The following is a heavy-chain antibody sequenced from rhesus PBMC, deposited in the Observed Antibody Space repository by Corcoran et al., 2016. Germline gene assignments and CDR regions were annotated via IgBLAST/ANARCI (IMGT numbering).Heavy chain of an antibody. D-gene: IGHD4-23*01. CDR2: IYGDNANT. CDR1: GGSISGYYY. CDR3: ARGEYSNYVHYGLDS. V-gene: IGHV4-73*01. J-gene: IGHJ6*01. Sequence: QVQLQQWGEGLVKPSETLSLTCAVYGGSISGYYYWSWLRQPPGKGLEWIGYIYGDNANTNYHPSLKNRVTISKDTSKNQFSLKLSSVTAADTAVYYCARGEYSNYVHYGLDSWGQGVVVTVSS.